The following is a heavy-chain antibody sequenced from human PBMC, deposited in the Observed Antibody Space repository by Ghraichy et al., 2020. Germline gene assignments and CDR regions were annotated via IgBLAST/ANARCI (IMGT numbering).Heavy chain of an antibody. CDR3: AKDPHYDFWDHNWFDP. Sequence: GGSLRLSCAASGFTFSSYAMNWVRQAPGKGLEWVSAISGSGGSTYYADSVKGRFTISRDNSKNTLYLQMNSLRAEDTAVYYCAKDPHYDFWDHNWFDPWGQGTLVTVSS. CDR2: ISGSGGST. V-gene: IGHV3-23*01. D-gene: IGHD3-3*01. J-gene: IGHJ5*02. CDR1: GFTFSSYA.